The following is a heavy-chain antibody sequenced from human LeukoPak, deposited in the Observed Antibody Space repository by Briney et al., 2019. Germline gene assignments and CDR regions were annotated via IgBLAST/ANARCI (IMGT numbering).Heavy chain of an antibody. CDR2: ISRSSDNI. V-gene: IGHV3-48*01. D-gene: IGHD5-12*01. CDR1: GFTFSSYT. J-gene: IGHJ4*02. Sequence: PGESLRLSCAASGFTFSSYTMNWVRQAPGKGLEWISFISRSSDNIYYADSVKGRFTISRDNAKNSLYLQMNSLRAEDTAVYHCARGLYSGYDYYFDTWGQGTLVTVSS. CDR3: ARGLYSGYDYYFDT.